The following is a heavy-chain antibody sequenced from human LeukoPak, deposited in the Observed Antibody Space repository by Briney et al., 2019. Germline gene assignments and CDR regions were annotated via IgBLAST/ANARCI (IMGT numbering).Heavy chain of an antibody. Sequence: ASVKVSCXASGYTFTSYDINWVRQATGQGLEWMGWMHPNSGNTGYAQKLQGRVTMTRNTSISTAYMELSSLRSEDTAVYYCATRLAVADFDYWGQGTLVTVSS. CDR1: GYTFTSYD. V-gene: IGHV1-8*01. D-gene: IGHD6-19*01. CDR3: ATRLAVADFDY. J-gene: IGHJ4*02. CDR2: MHPNSGNT.